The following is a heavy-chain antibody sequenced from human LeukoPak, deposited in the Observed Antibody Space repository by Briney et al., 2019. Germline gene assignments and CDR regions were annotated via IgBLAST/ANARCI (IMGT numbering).Heavy chain of an antibody. D-gene: IGHD1-14*01. Sequence: SETLSLTCSVSGGSVSSYYWSWIRRSPGKGLEWIGCIHNSGRTNYNPSLKSRITGFVDTSKNQVSLRLSSVTAADTAVYYCARHGTISSESYFDYWGQGALVTVSS. V-gene: IGHV4-59*08. CDR2: IHNSGRT. J-gene: IGHJ4*02. CDR1: GGSVSSYY. CDR3: ARHGTISSESYFDY.